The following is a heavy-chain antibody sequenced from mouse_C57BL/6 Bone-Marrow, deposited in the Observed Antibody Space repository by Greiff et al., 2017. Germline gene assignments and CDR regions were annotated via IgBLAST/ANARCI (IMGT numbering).Heavy chain of an antibody. D-gene: IGHD2-4*01. Sequence: QVQLQQPGAELVRPGSSVKLSCKASGYTFTSYWMDWVKQRPGQGLEWIGNIYPSDSETHYNQKFKDKATLTVDKSSSTAYMQLSSLTSEDSAVYYCAREGTLRRPIAYWGQGTLVTVSA. CDR2: IYPSDSET. CDR3: AREGTLRRPIAY. V-gene: IGHV1-61*01. CDR1: GYTFTSYW. J-gene: IGHJ3*01.